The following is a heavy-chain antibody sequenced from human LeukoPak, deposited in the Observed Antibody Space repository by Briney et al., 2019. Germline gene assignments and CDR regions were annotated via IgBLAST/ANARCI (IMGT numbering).Heavy chain of an antibody. Sequence: PSQTLSLTCTVSGGSISSGGYYWSWIRQHPGKGLEWIGYIYYSGSTYYNPSLKSRDTISVDTSKNQFSLKLSSVTAADTAVYYCAGSGSYYVNYWGQGTLVTVSS. CDR1: GGSISSGGYY. J-gene: IGHJ4*02. D-gene: IGHD1-26*01. CDR3: AGSGSYYVNY. CDR2: IYYSGST. V-gene: IGHV4-31*03.